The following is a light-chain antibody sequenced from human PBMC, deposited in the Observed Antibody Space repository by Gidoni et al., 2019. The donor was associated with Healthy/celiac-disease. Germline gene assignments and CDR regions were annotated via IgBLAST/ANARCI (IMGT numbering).Light chain of an antibody. Sequence: DIVMTQSPDSLAVSLGERATINCKSSQSVLYSSNNKNYLAWYQQKPGQPPKLRIYWASTRESGVPDRFSGSGSGTDFTLTISSLQAEDVAVYYGQQYYSTPTWTFGQGTKVEIK. CDR1: QSVLYSSNNKNY. CDR3: QQYYSTPTWT. CDR2: WAS. J-gene: IGKJ1*01. V-gene: IGKV4-1*01.